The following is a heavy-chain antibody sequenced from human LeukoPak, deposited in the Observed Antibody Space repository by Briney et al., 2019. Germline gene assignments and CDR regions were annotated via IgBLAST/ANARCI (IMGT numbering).Heavy chain of an antibody. V-gene: IGHV3-30*02. J-gene: IGHJ6*03. CDR1: GFTFSTYG. CDR2: IQYDRSNQ. Sequence: GGSLRLSCAASGFTFSTYGMHWVRQAPGKGLEWVAYIQYDRSNQQYAGSVKGRFSISRDNSKNTLYLQMNSLRAEDTAVYYCARVLRYCSGGNCYSGGLGYMDVWGKGTTVTISS. CDR3: ARVLRYCSGGNCYSGGLGYMDV. D-gene: IGHD2-15*01.